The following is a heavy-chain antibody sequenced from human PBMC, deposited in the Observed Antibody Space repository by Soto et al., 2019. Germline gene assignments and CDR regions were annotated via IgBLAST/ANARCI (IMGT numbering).Heavy chain of an antibody. CDR2: ISGSGGST. J-gene: IGHJ5*02. V-gene: IGHV3-23*01. CDR3: AKDLTKVTMLGPWGFDT. Sequence: GGSLRLSCAASGFTFSSYAMSWVRQAPGKGLEWVSAISGSGGSTYYADSVKGRFTISRDNSKNTLYLQMNSLRAEDTAVYYCAKDLTKVTMLGPWGFDTWGQGTLVTVSS. CDR1: GFTFSSYA. D-gene: IGHD4-4*01.